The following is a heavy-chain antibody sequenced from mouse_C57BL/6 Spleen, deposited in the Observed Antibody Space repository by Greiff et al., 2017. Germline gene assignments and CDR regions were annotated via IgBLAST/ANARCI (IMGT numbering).Heavy chain of an antibody. CDR3: ARRDCSSNHYAMDY. Sequence: EVKLVESGGGLVKPGGSLKLSCAASGFTFSDYGMHWVRQAPEKGLEWVAYISSGSSTIYYADTVKGRFTISRDNAKNTLFLQMTSLRSEDTAMYYCARRDCSSNHYAMDYWGQGTSVTVSS. CDR2: ISSGSSTI. V-gene: IGHV5-17*01. D-gene: IGHD1-1*01. J-gene: IGHJ4*01. CDR1: GFTFSDYG.